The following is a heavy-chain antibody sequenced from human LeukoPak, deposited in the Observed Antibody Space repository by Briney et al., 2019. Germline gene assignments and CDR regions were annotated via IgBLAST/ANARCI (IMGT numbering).Heavy chain of an antibody. Sequence: TGGPLRLSCAASGFSFSSYGMHWVRQASGRGLEWVAFIRYDGSNKDYADSVKGRFTVSRDNSKNTLYLEMNSLRAEDTAVYHCAKVRFSDSGRDGLDSWGQGTLVTVSS. CDR1: GFSFSSYG. CDR3: AKVRFSDSGRDGLDS. D-gene: IGHD5-12*01. CDR2: IRYDGSNK. V-gene: IGHV3-30*02. J-gene: IGHJ5*01.